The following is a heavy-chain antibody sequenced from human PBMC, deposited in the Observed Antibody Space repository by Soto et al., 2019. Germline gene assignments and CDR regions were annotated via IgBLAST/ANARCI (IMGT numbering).Heavy chain of an antibody. CDR1: GFTFSSYA. D-gene: IGHD3-16*02. CDR2: ISGSGGST. CDR3: AKALHLGELSSTPHY. Sequence: PGGSLRLSCAASGFTFSSYAMSWVRQAPGKGLEWVSAISGSGGSTYYADSVKGRFTISRDNSKNTLYLQMNSLRAEDTAVYYCAKALHLGELSSTPHYWSQGTLVTVSS. J-gene: IGHJ4*02. V-gene: IGHV3-23*01.